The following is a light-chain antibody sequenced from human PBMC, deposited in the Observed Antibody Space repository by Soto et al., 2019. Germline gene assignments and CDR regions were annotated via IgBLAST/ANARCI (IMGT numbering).Light chain of an antibody. V-gene: IGKV3-20*01. CDR2: GAS. J-gene: IGKJ1*01. Sequence: ETVMTQSPATRSVSPGERVTLSCRASQSVSSDLAWYQQKPGQAPRLLIYGASSRATGIPDRFSGSGSGTDFTLTISRLEPEDFAVYYXQQYDXSPKTLGQGTKVDIK. CDR3: QQYDXSPKT. CDR1: QSVSSD.